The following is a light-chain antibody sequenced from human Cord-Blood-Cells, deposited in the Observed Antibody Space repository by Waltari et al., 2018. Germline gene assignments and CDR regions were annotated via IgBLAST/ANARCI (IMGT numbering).Light chain of an antibody. J-gene: IGLJ3*02. V-gene: IGLV2-14*01. CDR3: SSYTSSSTLEV. CDR1: SSDVGGYNY. Sequence: QSALTQPASVSGSPGKSITISCTGPSSDVGGYNYVSWYQQHPGKAPKLSLYDVSNRPSGVSNRFSGSKSGNTASLTISGLQAEDEADYYCSSYTSSSTLEVFGGGTKLTVL. CDR2: DVS.